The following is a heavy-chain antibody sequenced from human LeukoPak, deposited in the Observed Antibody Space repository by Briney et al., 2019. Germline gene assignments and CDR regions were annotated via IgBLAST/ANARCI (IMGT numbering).Heavy chain of an antibody. Sequence: GASVKVSCKASGYTFTSYDINWVRQATGQGLEWMGWMNPNSGNTGYAQKFQGRVTMTRNTSISTAYMELSSLRSEDTAVYYCARGGQVRRYYYGSGALDPWGQGTLVTVSS. D-gene: IGHD3-10*01. CDR3: ARGGQVRRYYYGSGALDP. J-gene: IGHJ5*02. CDR1: GYTFTSYD. CDR2: MNPNSGNT. V-gene: IGHV1-8*01.